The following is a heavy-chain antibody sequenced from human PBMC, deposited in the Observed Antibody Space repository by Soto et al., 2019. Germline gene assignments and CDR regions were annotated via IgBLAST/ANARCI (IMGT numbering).Heavy chain of an antibody. V-gene: IGHV3-30*18. CDR3: AKGGFVGPFDY. D-gene: IGHD3-22*01. J-gene: IGHJ4*02. Sequence: VQLVESGGGVVQPGRSLRLSCAASGFTFSSYGMHWVRQAPGKGLEWVAVISFDGSNKYYADYVKGRFTISRDNSKNTLYLQMNSLRAEDTAVYSCAKGGFVGPFDYWGQGTLVTVSS. CDR2: ISFDGSNK. CDR1: GFTFSSYG.